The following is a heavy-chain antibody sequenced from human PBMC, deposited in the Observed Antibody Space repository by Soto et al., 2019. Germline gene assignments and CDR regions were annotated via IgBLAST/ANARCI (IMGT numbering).Heavy chain of an antibody. V-gene: IGHV3-23*01. Sequence: EVQLLESGGGLVQPGGSLRLSCAASGFTFSSYVMNWVRQAPGKGLEWVSTISGSGCSKYYEDSVVGRFTFSRDNSKNTLHLLMNSLRAEDTAVYYCAKGGSNGLYDAFDIWGQGTMVTVSS. CDR1: GFTFSSYV. CDR3: AKGGSNGLYDAFDI. D-gene: IGHD6-19*01. CDR2: ISGSGCSK. J-gene: IGHJ3*02.